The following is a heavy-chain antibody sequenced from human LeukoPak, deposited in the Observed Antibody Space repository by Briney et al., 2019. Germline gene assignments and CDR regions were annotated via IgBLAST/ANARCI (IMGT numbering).Heavy chain of an antibody. V-gene: IGHV1-46*01. D-gene: IGHD5-18*01. CDR2: INPSGGST. CDR3: ARNLYSYGETAAFDI. CDR1: GYTFTSYY. J-gene: IGHJ3*02. Sequence: GASVKVSCKASGYTFTSYYMHWVRQAPGQGLEWMGIINPSGGSTSYAQKFQGRVTMTRDTSTSTVYMELSSLRSEDTAVYYCARNLYSYGETAAFDIWGQGTMVTVSS.